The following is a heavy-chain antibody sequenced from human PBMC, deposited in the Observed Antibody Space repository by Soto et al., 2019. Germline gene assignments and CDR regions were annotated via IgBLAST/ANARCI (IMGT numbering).Heavy chain of an antibody. J-gene: IGHJ6*02. CDR2: IRYDGSNK. CDR3: ARNIRLPSSGSRFPRFDCYGMDV. Sequence: QVQLVESGGGVVQPGRSLRLSCAASGFTFSIYDIHWVRQAPGRGLEWVAVIRYDGSNKSYADSVKGRFTISRDNSKKTLYLQMDSLRAEDTAVYYCARNIRLPSSGSRFPRFDCYGMDVWGQGTTVTVSS. V-gene: IGHV3-33*01. D-gene: IGHD1-26*01. CDR1: GFTFSIYD.